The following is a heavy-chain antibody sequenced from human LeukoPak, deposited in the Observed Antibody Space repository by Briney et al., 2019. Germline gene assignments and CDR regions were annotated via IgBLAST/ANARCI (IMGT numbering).Heavy chain of an antibody. CDR2: IYHSGST. J-gene: IGHJ4*02. V-gene: IGHV4-4*02. D-gene: IGHD6-13*01. CDR1: GGSISSSNW. Sequence: PSETLSLTCAVSGGSISSSNWWSWVRQPPGKGLEWIGEIYHSGSTNYNPSLKSRVTISVDKSKNQFSLKLSSVTAADTAVYYCARDLYSSSWYFVSPGGYWGQGTLVTVSS. CDR3: ARDLYSSSWYFVSPGGY.